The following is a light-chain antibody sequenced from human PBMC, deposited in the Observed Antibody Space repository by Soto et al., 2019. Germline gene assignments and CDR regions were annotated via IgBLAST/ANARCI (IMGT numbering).Light chain of an antibody. Sequence: IQLTQSPSSLSASVGARVTITCRASQGISSYLAWYQQKPGKAPKLLIYSASTLQRGVPSRFSASGSGTDLTIIISSLQPEDSETYDCQQAYSFPITFGQGTRLEI. CDR1: QGISSY. J-gene: IGKJ5*01. V-gene: IGKV1-9*01. CDR2: SAS. CDR3: QQAYSFPIT.